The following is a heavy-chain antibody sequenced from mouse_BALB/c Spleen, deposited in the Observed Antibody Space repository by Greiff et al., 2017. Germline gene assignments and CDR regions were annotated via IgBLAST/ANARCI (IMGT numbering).Heavy chain of an antibody. V-gene: IGHV2-9*02. CDR1: GFSLTSYG. J-gene: IGHJ3*01. Sequence: VQGVESGPGLVAPSQSLSITCTVSGFSLTSYGVHWVRQPPGKGLEWLGVIWAGGSTNYNSALMSRLSISKDNSKSQVFLKMNSLQTDDTAMYYCARDDREVFAYWGQGTLVTVSA. CDR3: ARDDREVFAY. CDR2: IWAGGST.